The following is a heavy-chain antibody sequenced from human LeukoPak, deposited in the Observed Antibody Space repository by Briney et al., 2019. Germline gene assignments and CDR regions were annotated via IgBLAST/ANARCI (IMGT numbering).Heavy chain of an antibody. J-gene: IGHJ6*03. V-gene: IGHV4-39*01. CDR3: ARGSGSYFSGYYYYMDV. Sequence: GSLRLSCAASGFTFSSYEMNWVRQPPGKGLEWIGSIYYSGSTYYNPSLKSRVTISVDTSKNQFSLKLSSVTAADTAVYYCARGSGSYFSGYYYYMDVWGKGTTVTISS. D-gene: IGHD1-26*01. CDR2: IYYSGST. CDR1: GFTFSSYE.